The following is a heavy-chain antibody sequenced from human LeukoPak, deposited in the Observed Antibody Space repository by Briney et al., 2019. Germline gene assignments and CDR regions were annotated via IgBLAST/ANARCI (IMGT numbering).Heavy chain of an antibody. CDR1: GGTFSSYA. Sequence: SVKVSCKASGGTFSSYAISWVRQAPGQGLEWMGGLIPIFGTANYAQKSQGRVTIIADESTSTAYMELSSLRSEDTAVYYCARGVVGATTGAYSFDYWGRGTLVTVSS. CDR2: LIPIFGTA. D-gene: IGHD1-26*01. J-gene: IGHJ4*02. V-gene: IGHV1-69*13. CDR3: ARGVVGATTGAYSFDY.